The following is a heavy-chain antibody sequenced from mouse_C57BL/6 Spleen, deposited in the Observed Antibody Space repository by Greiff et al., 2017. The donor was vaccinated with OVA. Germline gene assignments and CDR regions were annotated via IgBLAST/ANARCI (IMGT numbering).Heavy chain of an antibody. V-gene: IGHV5-12*01. CDR1: GFTFSDYY. Sequence: DVKVEESGGGLVQPGGSLKLSCAASGFTFSDYYMYWVRQTPEKRLEWVAYISNGGGSTYYPDTVKGRFTISRDNAKNTLYLQMSRLKSEDTAMYYCASGYYYAMDYWGQGTSVTVSS. CDR3: ASGYYYAMDY. J-gene: IGHJ4*01. CDR2: ISNGGGST.